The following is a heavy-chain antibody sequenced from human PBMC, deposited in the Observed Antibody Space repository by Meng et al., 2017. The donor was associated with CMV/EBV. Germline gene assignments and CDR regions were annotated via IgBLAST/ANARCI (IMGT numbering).Heavy chain of an antibody. Sequence: ASVKVSCKASGYTFTSYDINWVRQATGQGLEWMGWMNPNSGNTGYAQKFQGRVTMTRSTSISTAYMELSSLRSEDTAVYYCARDSTYYDFWSGYSSGMDVWGQGTTVTVSS. CDR1: GYTFTSYD. D-gene: IGHD3-3*01. CDR3: ARDSTYYDFWSGYSSGMDV. V-gene: IGHV1-8*01. CDR2: MNPNSGNT. J-gene: IGHJ6*02.